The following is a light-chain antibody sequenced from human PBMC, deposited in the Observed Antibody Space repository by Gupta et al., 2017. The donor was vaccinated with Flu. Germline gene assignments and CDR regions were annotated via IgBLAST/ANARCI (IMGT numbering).Light chain of an antibody. J-gene: IGKJ3*01. V-gene: IGKV1-9*01. Sequence: DLQLTQPPSLLSASVGDTVTITCRASQGISIDLAWYQQKPGKAPNLLIYGASTLQAGVPSRFSGSGSGTEFTLTISSLQPEDFGTYYCQRLNNCRITFGPGTKVDI. CDR3: QRLNNCRIT. CDR1: QGISID. CDR2: GAS.